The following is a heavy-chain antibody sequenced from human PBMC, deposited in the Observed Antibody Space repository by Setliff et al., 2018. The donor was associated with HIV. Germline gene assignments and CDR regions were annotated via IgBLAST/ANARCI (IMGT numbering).Heavy chain of an antibody. J-gene: IGHJ4*02. V-gene: IGHV1-69*13. Sequence: SVKVSCKAAGGTFRNYAINWARLAPGQGLEWMGAIIPSLGAIYSAQKFQGRVTITADEYATTVYMELSSLKSEDTAVYYCARGRWFGQLESSFDHWGLGTLVTVSS. CDR1: GGTFRNYA. D-gene: IGHD3-10*01. CDR2: IIPSLGAI. CDR3: ARGRWFGQLESSFDH.